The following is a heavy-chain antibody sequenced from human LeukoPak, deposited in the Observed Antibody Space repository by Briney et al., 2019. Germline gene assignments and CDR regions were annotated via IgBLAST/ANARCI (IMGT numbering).Heavy chain of an antibody. J-gene: IGHJ3*02. CDR1: GGSISSSSYY. CDR3: ARRDAYDSSGYYYGDDAFDI. V-gene: IGHV4-39*01. D-gene: IGHD3-22*01. Sequence: PSETLSLTCTVSGGSISSSSYYWGWIRQPPGKGREWIGSIYYSGSTYYNPSLKSRVTISVDTSKNQFSLKLSSVTAADTAVYYCARRDAYDSSGYYYGDDAFDIWGQGTMVTVSS. CDR2: IYYSGST.